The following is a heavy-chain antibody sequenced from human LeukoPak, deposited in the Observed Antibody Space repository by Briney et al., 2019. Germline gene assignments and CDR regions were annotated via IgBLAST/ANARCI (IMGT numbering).Heavy chain of an antibody. Sequence: SETLPLTCTVSGGSISSYYRSWIRQPAGKGLEWIGRIYTSGSTNYNPSLKSRVTMSVDTSKNQFSLKLSSVTAADTAVYYCARGKRDHPDAFDIWGQGTLVTVSS. CDR2: IYTSGST. CDR1: GGSISSYY. J-gene: IGHJ3*02. CDR3: ARGKRDHPDAFDI. D-gene: IGHD1-14*01. V-gene: IGHV4-4*07.